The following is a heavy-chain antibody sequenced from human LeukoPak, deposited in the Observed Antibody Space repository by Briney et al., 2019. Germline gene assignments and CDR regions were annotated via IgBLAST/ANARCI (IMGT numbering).Heavy chain of an antibody. V-gene: IGHV3-9*01. CDR2: ISWNSGSI. D-gene: IGHD5-18*01. CDR1: GFTFDDYA. Sequence: GRSLRPSCAASGFTFDDYAMHWVRQAPGKGPEWVSGISWNSGSIGYADSVKGRFTISRDNAKNSLYLQMNSLRAEDTALYYCAKDQFRSYGSFDYWGQGTLVTVSS. CDR3: AKDQFRSYGSFDY. J-gene: IGHJ4*02.